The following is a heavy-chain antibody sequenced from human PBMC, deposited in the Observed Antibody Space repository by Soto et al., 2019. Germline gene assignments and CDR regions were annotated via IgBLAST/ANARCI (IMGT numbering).Heavy chain of an antibody. CDR1: GYTFTSAG. D-gene: IGHD3-10*01. CDR3: ARDLDGSGSYYTDY. Sequence: QVQLVQSGAEVKDPGTSVKVSCKTSGYTFTSAGISWVRQAPGQGLEWMGWISAYNGNTKYAQKVQGRVTMTTDTSTSTAYMELWSLTSDDTAVYYCARDLDGSGSYYTDYWGQGTLVTV. V-gene: IGHV1-18*01. CDR2: ISAYNGNT. J-gene: IGHJ4*02.